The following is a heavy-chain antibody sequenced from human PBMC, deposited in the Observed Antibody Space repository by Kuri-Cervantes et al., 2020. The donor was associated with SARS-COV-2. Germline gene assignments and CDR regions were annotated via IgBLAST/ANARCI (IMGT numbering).Heavy chain of an antibody. Sequence: ASVKVSCKASGYTFTSYYMHWVRQAPGQGLEWMGIINPSGGSTSYAQKFQGRVTMIRDTSTSTVYMELSSLRSEDTAVYYCARTRIAAAGTDAFDIWGQGTMVTVSS. V-gene: IGHV1-46*01. CDR2: INPSGGST. J-gene: IGHJ3*02. CDR1: GYTFTSYY. CDR3: ARTRIAAAGTDAFDI. D-gene: IGHD6-13*01.